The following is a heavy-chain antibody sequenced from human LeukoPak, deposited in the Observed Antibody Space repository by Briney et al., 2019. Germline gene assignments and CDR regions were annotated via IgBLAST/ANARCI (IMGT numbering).Heavy chain of an antibody. CDR3: ARGQRSRMDWFDP. V-gene: IGHV3-11*04. J-gene: IGHJ5*02. CDR2: ISSSGNSI. CDR1: GFIFSDCY. D-gene: IGHD2-8*01. Sequence: PGGSLRLSCATSGFIFSDCYMSWIRQTPGKGLEWVTYISSSGNSIYYADSVKGRFTISRDSAKISVYRQMNSLRAEYTAVYDCARGQRSRMDWFDPWGQGTLVTVSS.